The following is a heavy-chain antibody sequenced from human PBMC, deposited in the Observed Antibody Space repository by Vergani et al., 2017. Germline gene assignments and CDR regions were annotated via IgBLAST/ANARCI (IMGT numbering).Heavy chain of an antibody. V-gene: IGHV3-30*03. Sequence: QVQLVESGGGVVQPGRSLRLSCAASGFTFSSYGMHWVRQAPGKGLEWVAVISYDGSNKYYADSVKGRFTISRDNSKNTLYLQMNSLRAEDTAVYYCASGGTKFDYWGQGTLVTVSS. D-gene: IGHD1/OR15-1a*01. CDR3: ASGGTKFDY. CDR2: ISYDGSNK. J-gene: IGHJ4*02. CDR1: GFTFSSYG.